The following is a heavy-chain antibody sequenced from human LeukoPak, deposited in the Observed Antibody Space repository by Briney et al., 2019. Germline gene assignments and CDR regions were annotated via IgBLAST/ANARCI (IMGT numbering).Heavy chain of an antibody. V-gene: IGHV3-23*01. CDR3: AKDAGYIAAAGPADL. Sequence: GGSLRLSCAASGFTFSSYAMSWVRQAPGKGLEWVSAISGSGGSAYYADSVKGRFTISRDNSKNTLYLRMNSLRAEDTAVYYCAKDAGYIAAAGPADLWGQGTLVTVSS. CDR1: GFTFSSYA. CDR2: ISGSGGSA. J-gene: IGHJ5*02. D-gene: IGHD6-13*01.